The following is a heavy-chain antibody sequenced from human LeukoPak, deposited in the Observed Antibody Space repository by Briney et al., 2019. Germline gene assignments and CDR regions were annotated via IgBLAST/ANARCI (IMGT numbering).Heavy chain of an antibody. CDR3: ARDPHYYDSSGYPPAFDI. CDR2: INHRGST. Sequence: SETLSLTCAVYGGSFSGYYWSWIRQPPGKGLEWIGEINHRGSTNYNPSLKSRVTVSLDTSKNQFSLKLSSVTAADTAVYYCARDPHYYDSSGYPPAFDIWGQGTMVTVSS. J-gene: IGHJ3*02. CDR1: GGSFSGYY. D-gene: IGHD3-22*01. V-gene: IGHV4-34*01.